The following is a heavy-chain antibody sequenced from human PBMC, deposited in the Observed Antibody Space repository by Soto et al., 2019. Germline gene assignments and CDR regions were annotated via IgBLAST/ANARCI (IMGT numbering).Heavy chain of an antibody. CDR1: GFTFSSYA. CDR3: AKARIAAAGRVGSFDY. Sequence: XGSLKLSCSASGFTFSSYAMSWVRQAPGKGLDWVSAISGSGGSTYYADSVKGRFTISRDNSKNALYLQMNSLRAEDTAVYYCAKARIAAAGRVGSFDYWGQGTLVTVSS. D-gene: IGHD6-13*01. V-gene: IGHV3-23*01. J-gene: IGHJ4*02. CDR2: ISGSGGST.